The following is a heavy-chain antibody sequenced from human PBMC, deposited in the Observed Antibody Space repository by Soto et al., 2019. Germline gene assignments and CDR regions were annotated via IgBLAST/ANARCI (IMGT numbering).Heavy chain of an antibody. CDR1: GFTFSDYW. V-gene: IGHV3-74*01. D-gene: IGHD7-27*01. CDR3: ARASMGTLEY. J-gene: IGHJ4*02. Sequence: EVQLVQSGGGLLQPGGSLRLSCAASGFTFSDYWMYWVRQGPGEGLVWASCINRDGSVTNYVDSVKGRFTISRDNAKNTLYLQINSLRVEDTAVYYCARASMGTLEYWGQGSLVTVSS. CDR2: INRDGSVT.